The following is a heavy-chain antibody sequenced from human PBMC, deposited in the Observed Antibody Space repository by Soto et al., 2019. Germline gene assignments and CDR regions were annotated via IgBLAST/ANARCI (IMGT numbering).Heavy chain of an antibody. V-gene: IGHV3-23*01. Sequence: VGSLRLSCAASGFTFSSYAMSWVRQAPGKGLEWVSAISGSGGSTYYADSVKGRFTISRDNSKNTLYLQMNSLRAEDTAVYYCAKDKGRPRPYYYYGMDVWGQGTTVTVSS. CDR2: ISGSGGST. CDR3: AKDKGRPRPYYYYGMDV. CDR1: GFTFSSYA. J-gene: IGHJ6*02.